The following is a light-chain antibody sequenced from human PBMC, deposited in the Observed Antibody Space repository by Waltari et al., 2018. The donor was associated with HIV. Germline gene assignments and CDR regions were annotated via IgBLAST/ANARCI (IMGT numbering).Light chain of an antibody. J-gene: IGLJ2*01. V-gene: IGLV2-23*02. Sequence: QSALTQPASVSGSPGQSITISCTGTSSDVGSYNLVSWYQQHPGKAPKLMIYEVNKRPSGVSNLFYGSKSGNTASLTISGLQTEDEADYYCCSYAGSREVFGGGTKLTVL. CDR1: SSDVGSYNL. CDR3: CSYAGSREV. CDR2: EVN.